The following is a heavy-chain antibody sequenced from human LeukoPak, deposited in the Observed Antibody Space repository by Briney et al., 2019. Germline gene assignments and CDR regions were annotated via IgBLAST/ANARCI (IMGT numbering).Heavy chain of an antibody. Sequence: ASVKVSCKASGYTFTGYYMHWVRQAPGQGLEWMGWINPNSGGTNYAQKFQGWVTMTRDTSISTAYMELSRLRSDDTAVYYCARASDIVATTPDLEIDAFDIWGQGTMVTVSS. D-gene: IGHD5-12*01. CDR1: GYTFTGYY. CDR2: INPNSGGT. J-gene: IGHJ3*02. CDR3: ARASDIVATTPDLEIDAFDI. V-gene: IGHV1-2*04.